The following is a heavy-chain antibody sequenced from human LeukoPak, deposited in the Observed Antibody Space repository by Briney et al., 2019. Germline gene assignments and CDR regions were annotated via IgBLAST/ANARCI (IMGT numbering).Heavy chain of an antibody. Sequence: PGGSLRLSCAASGFTFSTYSMSWVRQAPGRGLECVPSIGSGSNYIYYADSVKGRFSISRDNAKKLVFLQMNSLRAEDTAVYYCARTILMSRMDVWGQGTTVTVSS. CDR1: GFTFSTYS. CDR3: ARTILMSRMDV. CDR2: IGSGSNYI. V-gene: IGHV3-21*01. J-gene: IGHJ6*02. D-gene: IGHD2-8*01.